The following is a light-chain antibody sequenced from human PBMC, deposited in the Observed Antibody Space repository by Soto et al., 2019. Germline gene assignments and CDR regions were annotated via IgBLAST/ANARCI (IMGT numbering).Light chain of an antibody. CDR3: QQYGSSPRT. CDR2: DAS. CDR1: QSVSSSY. V-gene: IGKV3-20*01. J-gene: IGKJ2*01. Sequence: EIVLTQSPGILSLSPGERATLSRRASQSVSSSYLAWYQHKPGQAPRLLIYDASSRATGIPDRFSGSGSGTDFTLTITRLEPEDFAVYYCQQYGSSPRTFGQGTKLEIK.